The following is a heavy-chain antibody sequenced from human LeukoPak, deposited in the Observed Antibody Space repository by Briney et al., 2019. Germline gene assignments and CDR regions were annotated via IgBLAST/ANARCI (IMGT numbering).Heavy chain of an antibody. D-gene: IGHD2-15*01. CDR1: GFTFSGYW. Sequence: PGGSLRLSCAASGFTFSGYWMSWVRQAPGKGLEWVASIKLDGSDKKYVDSVKGRFTISRDNAENSLYLQMNSLRVEDTAVYFCARVGGSWELILWGQGTLVTVS. CDR2: IKLDGSDK. V-gene: IGHV3-7*01. J-gene: IGHJ4*02. CDR3: ARVGGSWELIL.